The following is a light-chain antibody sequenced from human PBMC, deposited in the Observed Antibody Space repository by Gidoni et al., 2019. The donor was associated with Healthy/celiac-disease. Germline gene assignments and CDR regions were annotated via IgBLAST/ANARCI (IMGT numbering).Light chain of an antibody. J-gene: IGLJ3*02. V-gene: IGLV2-23*01. Sequence: QSALTQPASVSGSPGQSITIHCTGTSSDVGSYDLFSGYQQHPGKAPKLMIYEGSKRPSGVSNRFSGSKSGNTASLTISGLQAEDEADYYCCSYAGSSTLNWVFGGGTKLTVL. CDR2: EGS. CDR3: CSYAGSSTLNWV. CDR1: SSDVGSYDL.